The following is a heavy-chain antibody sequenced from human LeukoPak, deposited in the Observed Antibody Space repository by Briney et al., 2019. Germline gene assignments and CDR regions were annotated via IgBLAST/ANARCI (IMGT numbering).Heavy chain of an antibody. D-gene: IGHD6-6*01. V-gene: IGHV4-34*01. J-gene: IGHJ4*02. CDR3: ARGPENFSSPYYFDY. CDR1: GGSFSGYY. CDR2: INHSGST. Sequence: SETLSLTCAVYGGSFSGYYWSWIRQPPGKGLEWMGEINHSGSTNYNPSLKRRVTISVDTSKNQFSLKLSSVTAADTAVYYCARGPENFSSPYYFDYWGQGTLVTVAS.